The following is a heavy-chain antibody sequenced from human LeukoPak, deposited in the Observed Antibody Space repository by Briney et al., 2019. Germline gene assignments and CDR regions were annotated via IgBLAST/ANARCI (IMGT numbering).Heavy chain of an antibody. V-gene: IGHV5-51*03. D-gene: IGHD2-2*01. J-gene: IGHJ4*02. CDR3: AKIDRQYCSRSSCYALDY. CDR1: GYSFTGYW. CDR2: IYPGDSDT. Sequence: GECLSLSCVCSGYSFTGYWIGSVRQMPGKGLECMGIIYPGDSDTRYSPSFQGQVTISADKSISTAYLQWSSLKASDTAMYYCAKIDRQYCSRSSCYALDYWGQGTQVTVSS.